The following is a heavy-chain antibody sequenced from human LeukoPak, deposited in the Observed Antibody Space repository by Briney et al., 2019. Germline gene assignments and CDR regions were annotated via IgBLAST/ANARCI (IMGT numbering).Heavy chain of an antibody. J-gene: IGHJ4*02. V-gene: IGHV5-51*01. CDR3: ARAITGTDRLVDY. CDR2: IYPGDSDT. D-gene: IGHD1-20*01. Sequence: GESLKISCKGPGYRFTSYWIGWVRQIPGKGLEWMGIIYPGDSDTRYSPSFQGQVTISADKSISTAYLQWSSLKASDTAMYYCARAITGTDRLVDYWGQGTLVTVSS. CDR1: GYRFTSYW.